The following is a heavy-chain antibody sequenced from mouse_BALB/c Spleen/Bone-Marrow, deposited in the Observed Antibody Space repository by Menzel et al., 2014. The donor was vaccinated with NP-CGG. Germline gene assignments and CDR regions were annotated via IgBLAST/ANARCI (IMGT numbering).Heavy chain of an antibody. CDR1: GFNIKDTY. CDR2: IDPANGNT. Sequence: VQLQQPGAELVKPGASVKLSCTASGFNIKDTYMHWVKQRPEQGLEWIRRIDPANGNTKYDPKFQGKATITADTSSNTAYLQLSSLTSEDTAVYYCAVYYYGSSSFAYWGQGTLVTVSA. J-gene: IGHJ3*01. CDR3: AVYYYGSSSFAY. D-gene: IGHD1-1*01. V-gene: IGHV14-3*02.